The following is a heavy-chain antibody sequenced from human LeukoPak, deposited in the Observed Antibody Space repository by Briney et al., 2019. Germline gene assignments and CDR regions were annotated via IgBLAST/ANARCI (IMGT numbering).Heavy chain of an antibody. CDR1: GFTFDDYA. D-gene: IGHD3-3*01. CDR2: ISWNSGSI. Sequence: GGSLRLSCAASGFTFDDYAMHWVRHAPGKGLEWVSGISWNSGSIGYAGSVKGRFTISRDNAKNSLYLQMNSLRAEDTALYYCAKGRFLEWLPEYYFDYWGQGTLVTVSS. J-gene: IGHJ4*02. CDR3: AKGRFLEWLPEYYFDY. V-gene: IGHV3-9*01.